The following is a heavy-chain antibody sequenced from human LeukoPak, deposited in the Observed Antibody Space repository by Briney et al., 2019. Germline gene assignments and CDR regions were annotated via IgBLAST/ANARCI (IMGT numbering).Heavy chain of an antibody. CDR1: AGSISTSF. CDR2: TYTSGST. Sequence: SMSLTCLLDAGSISTSFCRCVRPPARAGVDGIGRTYTSGSTNYNPSLRSRVPMSGDTSKHQLSLDVSAGTAADTAVYYCARDNIVVVPAAIRDYYYYMDVWGKGTTVTVSS. V-gene: IGHV4-4*07. CDR3: ARDNIVVVPAAIRDYYYYMDV. D-gene: IGHD2-2*02. J-gene: IGHJ6*03.